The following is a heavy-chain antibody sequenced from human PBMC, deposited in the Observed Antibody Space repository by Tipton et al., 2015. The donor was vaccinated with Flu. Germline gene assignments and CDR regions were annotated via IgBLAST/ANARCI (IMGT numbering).Heavy chain of an antibody. CDR2: IYYSGST. Sequence: TLSLTCTVSVVSISRSSYYWGWIRQPPGKGLEWIGSIYYSGSTYYNPSLKSRVTISVDTSKNQFSLKLSSVTAADTAVYYCARQGYLYYFDYWGQGTLVTVSS. D-gene: IGHD1-1*01. CDR3: ARQGYLYYFDY. V-gene: IGHV4-39*01. J-gene: IGHJ4*02. CDR1: VVSISRSSYY.